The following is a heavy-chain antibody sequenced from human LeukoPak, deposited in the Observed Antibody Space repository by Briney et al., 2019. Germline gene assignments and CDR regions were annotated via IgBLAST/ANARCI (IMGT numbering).Heavy chain of an antibody. J-gene: IGHJ3*02. D-gene: IGHD3-10*01. CDR1: GFTFNSYA. CDR2: IFGSGGSP. Sequence: GGSLRLSCAASGFTFNSYAMYWVRQAPGKGLEWISGIFGSGGSPHYADSVKGRFTISRDNSYNSLYLQMDRLRIEDTALYYCVKDLIVGDYYSSDNYYLPDAFDIWGQGTMVTVSS. V-gene: IGHV3-23*01. CDR3: VKDLIVGDYYSSDNYYLPDAFDI.